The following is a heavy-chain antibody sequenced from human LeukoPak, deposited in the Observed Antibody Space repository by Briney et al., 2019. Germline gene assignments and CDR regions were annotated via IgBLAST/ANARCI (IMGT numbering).Heavy chain of an antibody. J-gene: IGHJ3*02. CDR3: AAFDSSALDAFDI. D-gene: IGHD3-22*01. Sequence: SGGSLRLSCAASGFTFSSYSMNRVRQAPGKGLEWVSSISSSSSYIYYADSVKGRFTISRDNAKNSLYLQMNSLRAEDTAVYYCAAFDSSALDAFDIWGQGTVVTVSS. V-gene: IGHV3-21*01. CDR2: ISSSSSYI. CDR1: GFTFSSYS.